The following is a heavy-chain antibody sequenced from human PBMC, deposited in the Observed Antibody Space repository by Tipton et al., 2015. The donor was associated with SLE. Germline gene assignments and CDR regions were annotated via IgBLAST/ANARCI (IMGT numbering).Heavy chain of an antibody. CDR3: ARVQIPGSRNWFDP. D-gene: IGHD2-15*01. V-gene: IGHV4-34*01. J-gene: IGHJ5*02. CDR2: INHSGST. Sequence: TLSLTCAVYGGSFSGYYWSWIRQPPGKGLEWIGEINHSGSTNYNPSLKSRVTISVDTSKNQFSLKLSSVTAADTAVYYCARVQIPGSRNWFDPWGQGTLVTVSS. CDR1: GGSFSGYY.